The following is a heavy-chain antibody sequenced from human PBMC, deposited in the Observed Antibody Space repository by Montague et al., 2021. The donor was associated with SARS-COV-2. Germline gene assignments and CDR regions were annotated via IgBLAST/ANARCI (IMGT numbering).Heavy chain of an antibody. Sequence: ETLSLTCEVSGGSIGGYYWSWIRQSPGKGLEWIGYVHYTGSTKYNPSLKTRVTLSLDTPKNRFSLKLSSVTAADTAVYYCARAQNTCFIANCVNYFEVWGLGALVTVSS. CDR3: ARAQNTCFIANCVNYFEV. CDR1: GGSIGGYY. V-gene: IGHV4-59*01. CDR2: VHYTGST. J-gene: IGHJ4*02. D-gene: IGHD1-1*01.